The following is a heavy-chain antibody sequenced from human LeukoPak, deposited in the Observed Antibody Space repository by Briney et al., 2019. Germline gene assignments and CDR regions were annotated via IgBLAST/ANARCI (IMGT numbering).Heavy chain of an antibody. J-gene: IGHJ4*02. CDR3: ARPFPYDSSGLVDY. D-gene: IGHD3-22*01. CDR2: ISSSGSTI. V-gene: IGHV3-48*03. CDR1: GFTFSSYE. Sequence: GGSLRLSCAASGFTFSSYEMNWVRQAPGKGVEWVSYISSSGSTIYYADSVKGRFTISRDNAKNSLYLQMNSLRAEDTAVYYCARPFPYDSSGLVDYWGQGTLVTVSS.